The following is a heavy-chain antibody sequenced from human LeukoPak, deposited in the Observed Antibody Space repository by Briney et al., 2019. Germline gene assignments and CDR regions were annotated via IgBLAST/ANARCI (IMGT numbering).Heavy chain of an antibody. CDR3: ARGVASIAVNLFDY. CDR2: IIPIFGTA. J-gene: IGHJ4*02. D-gene: IGHD6-19*01. Sequence: GASVKVSCKASGGTFSSYAISWVRQAPGQGLEWVGRIIPIFGTANYAQKFQGRVTITADKSTSTAYMELSSLRSEDTAVYYCARGVASIAVNLFDYWGQATLVTVSS. CDR1: GGTFSSYA. V-gene: IGHV1-69*06.